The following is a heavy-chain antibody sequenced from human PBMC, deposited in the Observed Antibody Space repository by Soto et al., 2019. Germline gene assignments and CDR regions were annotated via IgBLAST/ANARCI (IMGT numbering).Heavy chain of an antibody. CDR1: GGTLSSHA. D-gene: IGHD3-3*01. V-gene: IGHV1-69*01. CDR3: ATLSRFGVFGLDH. Sequence: QVQLVQSGAEVKKPGSSVKVSCTASGGTLSSHAISGVRQAPGQGLEWMGGNIPPLGPASYPQKFQGRLTTTADESTSTAYMELSSLRSEDTAVYYCATLSRFGVFGLDHWGQGTLVTVSS. J-gene: IGHJ4*02. CDR2: NIPPLGPA.